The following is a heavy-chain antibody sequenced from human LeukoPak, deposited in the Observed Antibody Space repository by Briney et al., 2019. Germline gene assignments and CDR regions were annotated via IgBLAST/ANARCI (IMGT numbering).Heavy chain of an antibody. D-gene: IGHD2-15*01. V-gene: IGHV3-23*01. Sequence: GGSLRLSCTASGLTFSNYAMSWVRQAPGKGLEWVSTISGSDGSTYYADSVKGRFTISRDNSKNTLYLQMNSLRVEDTAIYYCAKGRGYCTGGSCYSDYWGQGTLVTVSS. J-gene: IGHJ4*02. CDR2: ISGSDGST. CDR3: AKGRGYCTGGSCYSDY. CDR1: GLTFSNYA.